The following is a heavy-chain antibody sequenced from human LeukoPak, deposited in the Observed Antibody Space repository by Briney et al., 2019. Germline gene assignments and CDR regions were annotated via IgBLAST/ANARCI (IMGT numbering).Heavy chain of an antibody. D-gene: IGHD4-17*01. Sequence: SETLSLTCAVSGASISSSNYYWGWVRQSPGKGLESIGSIYYSGSAYYNPSLKSRVTISVDTSKNQFSLKLSSVTAADTAVYYCARRTVTTIWHWGQGTLVTVSS. V-gene: IGHV4-39*01. J-gene: IGHJ4*02. CDR2: IYYSGSA. CDR3: ARRTVTTIWH. CDR1: GASISSSNYY.